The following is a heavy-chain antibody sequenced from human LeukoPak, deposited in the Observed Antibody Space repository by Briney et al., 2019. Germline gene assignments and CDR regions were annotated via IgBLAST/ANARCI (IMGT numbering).Heavy chain of an antibody. V-gene: IGHV3-20*04. CDR3: ARGGLNFDAFDI. Sequence: GGSLRLSCAASGFTFDDYGMSWVRQAPGKGLEWVSGINWNGGSTGYADSVKGRFTISRDNAKNSLYLQMNSLRAGDTAAYYCARGGLNFDAFDIWGQGTMVTVSS. D-gene: IGHD1-7*01. CDR2: INWNGGST. CDR1: GFTFDDYG. J-gene: IGHJ3*02.